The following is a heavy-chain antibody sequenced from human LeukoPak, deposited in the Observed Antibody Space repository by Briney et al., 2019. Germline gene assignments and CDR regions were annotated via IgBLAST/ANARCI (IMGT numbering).Heavy chain of an antibody. CDR3: ATNMYYYGSGSGLNWFDP. Sequence: SETLSLTCTVSGGSISSSDDYWAWIPPPPGKGLEGVGGNYYTGNTYYNPSLKRRVTISVDTSKNQFSLRLSSVTAADTAAYYCATNMYYYGSGSGLNWFDPWGQGTLVTVSS. J-gene: IGHJ5*02. CDR2: NYYTGNT. D-gene: IGHD3-10*01. CDR1: GGSISSSDDY. V-gene: IGHV4-39*07.